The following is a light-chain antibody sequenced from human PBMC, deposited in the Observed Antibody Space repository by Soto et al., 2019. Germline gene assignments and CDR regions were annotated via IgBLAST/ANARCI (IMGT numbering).Light chain of an antibody. Sequence: IPLTQSPATLSVSPGERVTLSCRASQSLNSNLAWYQQRPGQAPRLLIYDTSTRATGIPARFSGSGSGTEFTLTISSLQSEDFAVYYCQQYNNWWTFGQGTKVEIK. CDR1: QSLNSN. J-gene: IGKJ1*01. V-gene: IGKV3-15*01. CDR3: QQYNNWWT. CDR2: DTS.